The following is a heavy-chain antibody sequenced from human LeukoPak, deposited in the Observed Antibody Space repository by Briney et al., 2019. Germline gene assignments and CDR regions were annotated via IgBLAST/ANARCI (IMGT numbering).Heavy chain of an antibody. CDR3: ARVFTFVVVPAAIRTSNWFDP. CDR2: IYHSGST. J-gene: IGHJ5*02. D-gene: IGHD2-2*02. CDR1: GGSISNYY. V-gene: IGHV4-59*12. Sequence: SETLSLTCTVSGGSISNYYWSWIRQPPGKGLEWIGYIYHSGSTYYNPSLKSRVTISVDRSKNQFSLKLSSVTAADTAVYYCARVFTFVVVPAAIRTSNWFDPWGQGTLVTVSS.